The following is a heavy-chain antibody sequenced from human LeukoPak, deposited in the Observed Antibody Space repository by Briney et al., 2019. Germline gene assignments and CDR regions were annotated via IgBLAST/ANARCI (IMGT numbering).Heavy chain of an antibody. J-gene: IGHJ4*02. D-gene: IGHD3-10*01. CDR1: GYTFTGYY. Sequence: GASVKVSCKASGYTFTGYYVHWVRQAPGQGLEWMGWISAYNGNTKYPQKLQGRVTMTTDTSTSTAYMELRSLRSDDTAVYYCARELYHSGSRIDYWGQGTLVTVSS. V-gene: IGHV1-18*04. CDR3: ARELYHSGSRIDY. CDR2: ISAYNGNT.